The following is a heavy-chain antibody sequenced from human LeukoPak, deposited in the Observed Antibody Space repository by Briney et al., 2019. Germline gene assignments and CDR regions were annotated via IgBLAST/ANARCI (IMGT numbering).Heavy chain of an antibody. V-gene: IGHV3-30*04. CDR2: ISYDGSNK. D-gene: IGHD6-19*01. CDR3: ARQGGWYTFYYYYYMDV. J-gene: IGHJ6*03. Sequence: PGGSLRLSCAASGFTFSSYAMHWVRQAPGKGLEWVAVISYDGSNKYYADSVKGRFTISRDNSKNTLYLQMNSLRAEDTAVYYCARQGGWYTFYYYYYMDVWGKGTTVTVSS. CDR1: GFTFSSYA.